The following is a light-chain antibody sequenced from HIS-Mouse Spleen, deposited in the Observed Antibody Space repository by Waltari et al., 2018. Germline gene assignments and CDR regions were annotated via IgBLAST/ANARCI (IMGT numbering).Light chain of an antibody. CDR1: ALPKKY. Sequence: SYELTQPPSVSVSPGQTARITCPGDALPKKYAYLYHQKPGQAPVLVIYEDSKRPSGIPERFSGSSSGTMATLTISGAQVEDEADYYCYSTDSSGNHRVFGGGTKLTVL. CDR3: YSTDSSGNHRV. V-gene: IGLV3-10*01. CDR2: EDS. J-gene: IGLJ2*01.